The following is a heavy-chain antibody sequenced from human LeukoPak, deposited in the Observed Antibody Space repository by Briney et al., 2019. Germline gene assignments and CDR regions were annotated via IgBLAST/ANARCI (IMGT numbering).Heavy chain of an antibody. V-gene: IGHV4-59*01. CDR3: ARMRTLWSGYSFDY. CDR2: IYYSGST. D-gene: IGHD3-3*01. CDR1: GGSISSYY. Sequence: SETLSLTCTVSGGSISSYYWSWIRQPPGKGLEWIGYIYYSGSTNYNPSLKSRVTISVDTSKNQFSLKLSSVTAADMAVYYCARMRTLWSGYSFDYWGQGTLVTVSS. J-gene: IGHJ4*02.